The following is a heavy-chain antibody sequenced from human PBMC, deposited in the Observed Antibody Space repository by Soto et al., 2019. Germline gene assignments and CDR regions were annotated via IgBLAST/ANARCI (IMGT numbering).Heavy chain of an antibody. CDR2: IYYSGST. V-gene: IGHV4-31*03. D-gene: IGHD5-18*01. CDR3: ARDKSGYSYYYFDY. Sequence: PSETLSLTCTVSCGSISSGGYYWSWIRQHPGKGLEWIGYIYYSGSTYYNPSLKSRVTISVDTSKNQFSLKLSSVTAADTAVYYCARDKSGYSYYYFDYWGQGTLVTVSS. J-gene: IGHJ4*02. CDR1: CGSISSGGYY.